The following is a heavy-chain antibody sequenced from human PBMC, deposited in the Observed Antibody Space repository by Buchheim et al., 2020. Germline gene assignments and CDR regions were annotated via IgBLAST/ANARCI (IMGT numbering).Heavy chain of an antibody. D-gene: IGHD5-24*01. V-gene: IGHV3-33*01. CDR2: IWYDGSNE. CDR1: GFTFTSYG. CDR3: ARGEDGYNF. J-gene: IGHJ4*02. Sequence: QVQLVESGGGVVQPGRSLRLSCAASGFTFTSYGMHWFRQAPGKGLEWVAVIWYDGSNEYYAESVKGRFTISRANSKNTLYLQMNSLRAEDTAVYYCARGEDGYNFWGQGTL.